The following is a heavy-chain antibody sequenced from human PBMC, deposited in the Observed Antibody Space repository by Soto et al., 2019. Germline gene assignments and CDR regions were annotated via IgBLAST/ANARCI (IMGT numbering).Heavy chain of an antibody. D-gene: IGHD3-3*01. V-gene: IGHV1-18*01. CDR3: ARDPYYDFWSGYCDY. CDR1: GYTFTSYG. CDR2: ISAYNGNT. Sequence: EASVKVSCKASGYTFTSYGISWVRQAPGQGLEWMGWISAYNGNTNYAQKLQGRVTMTTDTSTSTAYMELRSLRSDDTAVYYCARDPYYDFWSGYCDYWGQGTLVTVSS. J-gene: IGHJ4*02.